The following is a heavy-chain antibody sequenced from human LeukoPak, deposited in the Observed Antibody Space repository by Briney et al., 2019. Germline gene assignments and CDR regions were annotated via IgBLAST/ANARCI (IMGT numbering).Heavy chain of an antibody. V-gene: IGHV4-59*01. CDR1: GGSISSYY. CDR2: IYYSGST. Sequence: SETLSLTCTVSGGSISSYYWSWIRQPPGKGLEWIGYIYYSGSTNYNPSLKSRVTISVDTFKNQFSLKLSSVTAAVTAVYYCARDSIWFDPWGQGTRVSVSS. D-gene: IGHD3-3*02. J-gene: IGHJ5*02. CDR3: ARDSIWFDP.